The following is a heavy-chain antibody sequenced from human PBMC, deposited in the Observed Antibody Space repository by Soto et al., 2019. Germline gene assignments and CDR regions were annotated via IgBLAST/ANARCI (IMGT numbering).Heavy chain of an antibody. CDR3: AGKGQQLTAYYYYGMDV. CDR2: IIPIFGTA. Sequence: QVQLVQSGAEVKKPGSSVKVSCKASGGTFSSYAISWVRQAPGQGLEWMGGIIPIFGTANYAQKFQGRVKITADESTSTAYMELSSLRSEDTAVYYCAGKGQQLTAYYYYGMDVWGQGTTVTVSS. CDR1: GGTFSSYA. D-gene: IGHD6-13*01. J-gene: IGHJ6*02. V-gene: IGHV1-69*12.